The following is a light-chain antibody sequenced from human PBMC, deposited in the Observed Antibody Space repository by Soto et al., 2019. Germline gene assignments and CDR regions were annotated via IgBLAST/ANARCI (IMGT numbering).Light chain of an antibody. V-gene: IGKV1-5*03. CDR1: QSISYW. Sequence: DVQMTQFPSTLSASVGDRVTITCRASQSISYWLAWYQQKPGKAPNLLIYKASSLESGVPSRFSGSGSGTEFALTITNLQPEDFATYYRRNHNTCSPPYAFGQGTKLEIK. CDR2: KAS. CDR3: RNHNTCSPPYA. J-gene: IGKJ2*01.